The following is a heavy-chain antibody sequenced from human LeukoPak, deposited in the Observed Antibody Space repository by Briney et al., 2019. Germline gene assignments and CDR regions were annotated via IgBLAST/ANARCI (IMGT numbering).Heavy chain of an antibody. J-gene: IGHJ3*01. CDR2: IYYSGST. CDR1: GGSISSSSYY. V-gene: IGHV4-39*01. Sequence: SETLSLTCTVSGGSISSSSYYWGWIRQPPGKGLEWIGSIYYSGSTYYNPSLKSRVTISVDTSKNQFSLKLSSVTAADTAVYYCARQRDGYNHPPWGQGTMVTVSS. CDR3: ARQRDGYNHPP. D-gene: IGHD5-24*01.